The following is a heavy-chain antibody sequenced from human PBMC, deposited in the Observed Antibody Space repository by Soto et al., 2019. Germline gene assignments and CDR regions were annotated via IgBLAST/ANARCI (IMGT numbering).Heavy chain of an antibody. CDR3: ARITGICSGGSCYVDY. J-gene: IGHJ4*02. CDR2: IYYSGST. CDR1: GGSISSSSYY. V-gene: IGHV4-39*01. D-gene: IGHD2-15*01. Sequence: PSETLSLTCTVSGGSISSSSYYWGWIRQPPGKGLEWIGSIYYSGSTYYNPSLKSRVTISVDTSKNQFSLKLSSVTAADTAVYYCARITGICSGGSCYVDYWGQGTLVTVSS.